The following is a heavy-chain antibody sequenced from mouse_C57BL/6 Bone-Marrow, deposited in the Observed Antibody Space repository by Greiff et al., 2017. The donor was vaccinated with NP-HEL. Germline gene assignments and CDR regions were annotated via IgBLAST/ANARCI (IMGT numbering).Heavy chain of an antibody. CDR3: TRDRLWFAY. CDR2: ISSGGDYI. J-gene: IGHJ3*01. V-gene: IGHV5-9-1*02. CDR1: GFTFSSYA. Sequence: EVKVVESGEGLVKPGGSLKLSCAASGFTFSSYAMSWVRQTPEKRLEWVAYISSGGDYIYYADTVKGRFTISRDNARNTLYLQMSSLKSEDTAMYYCTRDRLWFAYWGQGTLVTVSA.